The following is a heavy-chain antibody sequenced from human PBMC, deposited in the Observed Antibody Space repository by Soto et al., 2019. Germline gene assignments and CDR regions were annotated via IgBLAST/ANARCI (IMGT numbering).Heavy chain of an antibody. CDR3: ARDPYYYDSSGYHYFDY. CDR2: IYYSGST. J-gene: IGHJ4*02. CDR1: GGSVSSGSYY. V-gene: IGHV4-61*01. Sequence: SETLSLTCTVSGGSVSSGSYYWSWIRQPPGKGLEWIGYIYYSGSTNYNPSLKSRVTISVDTSKNQFSLKLSSVTAADTAVYYCARDPYYYDSSGYHYFDYWGQGTLVTVSS. D-gene: IGHD3-22*01.